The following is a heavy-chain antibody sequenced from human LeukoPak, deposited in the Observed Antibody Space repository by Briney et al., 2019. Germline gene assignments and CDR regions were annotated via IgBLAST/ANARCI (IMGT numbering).Heavy chain of an antibody. J-gene: IGHJ4*02. Sequence: SETLSLTCTVSGGSISSSSYYWGWIRQPPGKGLEWIGSIYYSGSTYYNPSLKSRVTISVDTSKNQFSLKLSSVTAADTAVYYCAAEKEILTGYYIPNDYWGQGTLVTVSS. CDR2: IYYSGST. V-gene: IGHV4-39*01. CDR3: AAEKEILTGYYIPNDY. D-gene: IGHD3-9*01. CDR1: GGSISSSSYY.